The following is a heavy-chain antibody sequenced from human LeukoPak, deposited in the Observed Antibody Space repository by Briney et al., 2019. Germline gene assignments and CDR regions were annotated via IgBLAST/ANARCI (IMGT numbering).Heavy chain of an antibody. CDR2: IDGRGGSI. Sequence: GGSLRLSCAASGFTFSSYAMTWVRQAPGKGLEWVSGIDGRGGSIYYADSVKGRFTISRDNSKNTLYLQMDSLRAEDTAIYYCAKELASLWLTDYWGQGTLVTVSS. D-gene: IGHD3-10*01. V-gene: IGHV3-23*01. J-gene: IGHJ4*02. CDR1: GFTFSSYA. CDR3: AKELASLWLTDY.